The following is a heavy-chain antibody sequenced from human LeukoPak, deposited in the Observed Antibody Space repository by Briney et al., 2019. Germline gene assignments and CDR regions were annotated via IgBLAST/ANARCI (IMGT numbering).Heavy chain of an antibody. CDR3: TTGSNWPI. J-gene: IGHJ3*02. CDR1: GFTFSDHY. Sequence: GGSLRLSCAASGFTFSDHYMDWVRQASGKGLEWVGRIRSKANSYATAYAASVKGRFTISRDDSKNTAYLQMNSLKTEDTAVYYCTTGSNWPIWGQGTMVTVSS. CDR2: IRSKANSYAT. V-gene: IGHV3-73*01. D-gene: IGHD1-20*01.